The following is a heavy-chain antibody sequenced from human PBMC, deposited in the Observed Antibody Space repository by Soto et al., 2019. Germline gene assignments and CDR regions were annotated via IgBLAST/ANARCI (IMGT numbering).Heavy chain of an antibody. Sequence: DVQLLESGGGLVQPGGSLRLSCAASGFSFSSYAMVWVRQAPGKGLEWVAVISARGGSPYFADSVKGRFTLSRDNSKNVLSLEMNSLRAEDTAIYFCAKGSIEYSASVDNWGQGTLVVVSS. CDR2: ISARGGSP. CDR3: AKGSIEYSASVDN. J-gene: IGHJ4*02. V-gene: IGHV3-23*01. CDR1: GFSFSSYA. D-gene: IGHD5-12*01.